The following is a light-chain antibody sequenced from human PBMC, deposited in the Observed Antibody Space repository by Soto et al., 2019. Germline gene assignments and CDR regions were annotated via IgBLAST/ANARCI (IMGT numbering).Light chain of an antibody. CDR3: SSYTTSNTRQIV. CDR2: DVC. CDR1: SSDVGGYNY. J-gene: IGLJ1*01. V-gene: IGLV2-14*03. Sequence: QSVLTQPASVSGSPGQSITISCTGTSSDVGGYNYVSWYQHHPGKDPKLMIFDVCNRPSGVSNRFSGSKSGKTASLTISGLQPEDEADYYCSSYTTSNTRQIVFGTGTRSPS.